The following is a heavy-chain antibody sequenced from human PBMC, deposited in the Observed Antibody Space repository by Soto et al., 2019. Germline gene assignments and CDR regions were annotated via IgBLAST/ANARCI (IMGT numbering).Heavy chain of an antibody. V-gene: IGHV4-59*08. J-gene: IGHJ6*02. CDR1: SGPDRSHN. CDR2: VYYTGDT. Sequence: QVQLQQSGPRLVKPSETLSLTCTVSSGPDRSHNWGWIRQPPGRGLEWIGYVYYTGDTAYKPSLRGRVTIAADTSTNDIYLTLNSVTAADTAVYYCVRQGIDYLHGLVDVWGQGTTVSVSS. D-gene: IGHD4-17*01. CDR3: VRQGIDYLHGLVDV.